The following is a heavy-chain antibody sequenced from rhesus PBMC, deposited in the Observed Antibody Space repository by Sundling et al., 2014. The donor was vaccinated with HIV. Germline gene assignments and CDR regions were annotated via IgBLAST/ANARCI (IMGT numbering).Heavy chain of an antibody. CDR3: AKGRYSGYRYFDY. V-gene: IGHV3S42*01. Sequence: EVQLVETGGGLVQPGGSLKLSCAASGFTFSTYGMSWVRQAPGKGLEWVSLINSAGGSTFYVDSVKGRFTISRDNSKNTLSLQMNSLRTEDTAVYYCAKGRYSGYRYFDYWGQGVLVTVSS. CDR2: INSAGGST. CDR1: GFTFSTYG. D-gene: IGHD5-24*01. J-gene: IGHJ4*01.